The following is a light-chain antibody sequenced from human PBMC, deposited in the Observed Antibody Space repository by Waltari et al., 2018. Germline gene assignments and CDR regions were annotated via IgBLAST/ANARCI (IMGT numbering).Light chain of an antibody. CDR1: NIEDKN. J-gene: IGLJ2*01. V-gene: IGLV3-21*02. CDR2: DNS. Sequence: SFVLTQPPSVSVAPGQTAKITCEENNIEDKNVHWYQQKAGQAPVLVVFDNSDRPSGSPERFAGSNFGNTATLTIIRVAAGDEADYYCQVLDSSRDQLVFGGGTRLTVL. CDR3: QVLDSSRDQLV.